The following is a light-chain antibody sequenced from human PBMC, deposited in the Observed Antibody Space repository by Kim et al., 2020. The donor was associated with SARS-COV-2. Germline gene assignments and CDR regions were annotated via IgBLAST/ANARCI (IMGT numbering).Light chain of an antibody. CDR3: QKYDSAPLT. Sequence: DIQMTQSPSSLSASVGDRVTITCRASQVINNYLAWYQQKPGKAPTVLIYGASTLHSGVPSRFSGSGSGTDFTLTISSLQPEDVGTYYCQKYDSAPLTFGHGTKLDIK. CDR2: GAS. J-gene: IGKJ1*01. V-gene: IGKV1-27*01. CDR1: QVINNY.